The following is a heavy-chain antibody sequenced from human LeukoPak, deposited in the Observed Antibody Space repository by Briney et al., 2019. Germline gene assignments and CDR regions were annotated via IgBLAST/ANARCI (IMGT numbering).Heavy chain of an antibody. D-gene: IGHD6-6*01. J-gene: IGHJ5*02. Sequence: SETLSLTCTVSGGSISSGSYYWSWIRQPAGKGLEWIGRIYTSGSTNYNPSLKSRVTISVDTSKNQFSLKLSSVTAADTAVYYCASWDSSSSRGFDPWGQGTLVTVPS. CDR3: ASWDSSSSRGFDP. CDR2: IYTSGST. V-gene: IGHV4-61*02. CDR1: GGSISSGSYY.